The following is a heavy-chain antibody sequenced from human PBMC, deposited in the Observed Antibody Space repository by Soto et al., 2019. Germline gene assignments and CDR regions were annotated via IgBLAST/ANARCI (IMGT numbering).Heavy chain of an antibody. D-gene: IGHD1-26*01. Sequence: GGSLRLSCAASGFTFSSYAMSWVRQAPGKGLEWVSTISGSGGNAYYADSVKGRFSISRDNSKNTLRLQMNSLRADDTAVYYCAKDGASGSYPHYYYLGMDVWGQATTVTVSS. J-gene: IGHJ6*02. V-gene: IGHV3-23*01. CDR3: AKDGASGSYPHYYYLGMDV. CDR2: ISGSGGNA. CDR1: GFTFSSYA.